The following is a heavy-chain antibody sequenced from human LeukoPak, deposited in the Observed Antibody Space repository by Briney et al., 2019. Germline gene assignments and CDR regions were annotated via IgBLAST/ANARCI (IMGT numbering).Heavy chain of an antibody. J-gene: IGHJ6*02. CDR2: IYTSGST. D-gene: IGHD4-23*01. V-gene: IGHV4-61*02. CDR3: ARDDYGGNSPPPYYYYGMDV. Sequence: SQTLSLTCTVSGGSISSGSYYWSWIRQPAGTGLEWIGRIYTSGSTNYNPSLKSRVTISVDTSKNQFSLKLSSVPAADTAVYYCARDDYGGNSPPPYYYYGMDVWGQGTTVTVSS. CDR1: GGSISSGSYY.